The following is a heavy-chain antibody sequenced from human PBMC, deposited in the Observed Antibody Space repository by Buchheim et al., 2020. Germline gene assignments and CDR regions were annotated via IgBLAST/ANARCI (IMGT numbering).Heavy chain of an antibody. D-gene: IGHD4-23*01. CDR2: INPDGSAK. Sequence: EVQLVESGGGLVQPGESLRLSCAASGFTFSTYWMTWVRQAPGKGLEWVANINPDGSAKYYVGSVKGRFTISRDDAKNSLYLQMNSLRVEDTAVYYCASWAVRDHWGQGT. CDR1: GFTFSTYW. V-gene: IGHV3-7*01. J-gene: IGHJ4*02. CDR3: ASWAVRDH.